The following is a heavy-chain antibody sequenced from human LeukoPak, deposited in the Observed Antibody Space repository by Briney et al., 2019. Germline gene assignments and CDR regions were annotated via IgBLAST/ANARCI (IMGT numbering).Heavy chain of an antibody. Sequence: KPGESLKISCKGSGYSFTSYWISWVRQMPGKGLEWMGRIDPSDSYTNYSPSFQVHVTISADKSISTAYLQWSSLKASDTAMYYCARQEGATYYFDYWGQGTLVTVSS. J-gene: IGHJ4*02. V-gene: IGHV5-10-1*01. D-gene: IGHD1-26*01. CDR2: IDPSDSYT. CDR1: GYSFTSYW. CDR3: ARQEGATYYFDY.